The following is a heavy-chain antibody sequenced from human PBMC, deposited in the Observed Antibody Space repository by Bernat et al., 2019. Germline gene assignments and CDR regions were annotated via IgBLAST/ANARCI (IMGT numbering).Heavy chain of an antibody. V-gene: IGHV3-30*02. J-gene: IGHJ4*02. CDR1: GFTFSSYG. D-gene: IGHD1-26*01. CDR2: IRLDGSNK. CDR3: AKDGGSYWNCDY. Sequence: QVQLVESGGGVVQPGGSLRLSCAASGFTFSSYGMHWVRQAPGKGLEWLAFIRLDGSNKYSADSMTGRFTISRDNSKSTLYLQMNSLRAEDTAVYYCAKDGGSYWNCDYWGQGTLVTVSS.